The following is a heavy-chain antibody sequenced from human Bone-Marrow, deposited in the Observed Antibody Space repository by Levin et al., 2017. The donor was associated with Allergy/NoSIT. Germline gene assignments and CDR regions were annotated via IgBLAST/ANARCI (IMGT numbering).Heavy chain of an antibody. V-gene: IGHV4-39*01. Sequence: ASETLSLTCTVSGGSISSSSYYWGWIRQPPGKGLEWIGSIYYSGSTYYNPSLKSRVTISVDTSKNQFSLKLSSVTAADTAVYYCARRPDYGDYFDYWGQGTLVTVSS. CDR2: IYYSGST. CDR3: ARRPDYGDYFDY. CDR1: GGSISSSSYY. D-gene: IGHD4-17*01. J-gene: IGHJ4*02.